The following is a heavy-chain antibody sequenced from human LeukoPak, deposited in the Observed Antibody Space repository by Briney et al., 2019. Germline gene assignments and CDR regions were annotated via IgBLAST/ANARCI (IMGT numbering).Heavy chain of an antibody. CDR3: ARGVTGTTRGNWFDP. Sequence: SETLSLTCAVYGGSFSGYYWSWIRQPPGKGLEWIGEINHSGSTNYNPSLKSRVTISVDTSKNQFSLKLSSVTAAVTAVYYCARGVTGTTRGNWFDPWGQGTLVTVSS. J-gene: IGHJ5*02. CDR2: INHSGST. CDR1: GGSFSGYY. D-gene: IGHD1-14*01. V-gene: IGHV4-34*01.